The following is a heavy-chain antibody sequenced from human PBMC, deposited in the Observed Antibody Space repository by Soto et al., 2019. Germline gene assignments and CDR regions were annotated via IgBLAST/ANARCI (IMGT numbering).Heavy chain of an antibody. D-gene: IGHD6-13*01. CDR2: IWYDGGDK. CDR1: GFTFNDYA. CDR3: AKGIGISRSWYYIDS. J-gene: IGHJ4*02. V-gene: IGHV3-33*06. Sequence: GGSLRLSCAASGFTFNDYAMHWVSQAPGKGLEWVALIWYDGGDKFYADSVKGRFTISRDNSKNTLYLHMNSLRAEDTALYYCAKGIGISRSWYYIDSWGQGALVTVSS.